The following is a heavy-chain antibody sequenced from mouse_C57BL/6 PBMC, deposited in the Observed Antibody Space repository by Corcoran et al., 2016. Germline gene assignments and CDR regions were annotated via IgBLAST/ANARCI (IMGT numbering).Heavy chain of an antibody. CDR1: GYTFTDYY. V-gene: IGHV1-26*01. D-gene: IGHD1-1*01. CDR2: INPNNGGT. J-gene: IGHJ3*01. CDR3: ARGGLRIAY. Sequence: EVQLQQSGPELVKPGASVKISCKASGYTFTDYYMNWVKQSHGKSLEWIGDINPNNGGTSYNQKFKGKATLTVDKSSSTAYMELRSLTSEDSAVYYCARGGLRIAYWGQGTLVTVSA.